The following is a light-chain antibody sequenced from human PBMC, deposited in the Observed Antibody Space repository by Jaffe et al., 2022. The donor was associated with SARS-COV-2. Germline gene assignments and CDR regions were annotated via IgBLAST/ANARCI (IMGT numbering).Light chain of an antibody. J-gene: IGLJ2*01. CDR2: EVS. V-gene: IGLV2-14*01. CDR3: SSYTSRDTLL. Sequence: QSALTQPASVSGSPGQSITISCTGTSSDVGGYNYVSWYQQHPGKAPKLMIYEVSNRPSGVPDRFSGSISDNTASLTISGLQPADEADYYCSSYTSRDTLLFGGGTKLTVL. CDR1: SSDVGGYNY.